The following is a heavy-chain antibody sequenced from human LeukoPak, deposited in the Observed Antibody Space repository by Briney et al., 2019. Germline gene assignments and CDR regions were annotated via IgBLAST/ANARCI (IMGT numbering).Heavy chain of an antibody. CDR2: INPNSGGT. J-gene: IGHJ4*02. V-gene: IGHV1-2*06. D-gene: IGHD6-13*01. CDR1: GYTFTGYY. CDR3: ARVRVAAANDY. Sequence: APVKVSCKASGYTFTGYYMHWVRQAPGQGLEWMGRINPNSGGTNYAQKFQGRVTMTTDTSISTAYMELSRLRSDDTAVYYCARVRVAAANDYWGQGTLVTVSS.